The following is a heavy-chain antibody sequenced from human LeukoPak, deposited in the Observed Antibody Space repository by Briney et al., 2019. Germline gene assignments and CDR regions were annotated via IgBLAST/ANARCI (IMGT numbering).Heavy chain of an antibody. CDR3: ASIPVAANYQKVQSKDAFDI. Sequence: GGSLRLSCAASGFTFSSYSMTWVRQAPGKGLEWVSSISSSSSYIYYADSVKGRFTISRDNAKNSLYLQMNSLRAEDTAVYYCASIPVAANYQKVQSKDAFDIWGQGTMVTVSS. CDR1: GFTFSSYS. CDR2: ISSSSSYI. J-gene: IGHJ3*02. D-gene: IGHD2-15*01. V-gene: IGHV3-21*01.